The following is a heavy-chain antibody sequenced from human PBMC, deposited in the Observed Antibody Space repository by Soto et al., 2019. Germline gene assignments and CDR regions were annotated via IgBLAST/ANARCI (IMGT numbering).Heavy chain of an antibody. D-gene: IGHD1-7*01. V-gene: IGHV1-69*13. CDR2: IIPIFGTA. CDR1: GGTFSSYA. Sequence: SVKVSCKASGGTFSSYAISWVRQAPGQGLEWMGGIIPIFGTANYAQKFQGRVTITADESTSTAYMELSSLRSEDTAVYYCARPIWSELQTTLYYYYGMDVWGQGTTVTVSS. J-gene: IGHJ6*02. CDR3: ARPIWSELQTTLYYYYGMDV.